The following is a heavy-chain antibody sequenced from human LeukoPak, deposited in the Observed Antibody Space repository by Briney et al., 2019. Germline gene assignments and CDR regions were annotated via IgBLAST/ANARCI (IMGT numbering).Heavy chain of an antibody. CDR2: ISAYNGNT. J-gene: IGHJ4*02. V-gene: IGHV1-18*01. CDR3: AREGEDYYDSSGYYPPWNY. Sequence: GASVKVSCKASGYTFTSYGISWVRQAPGQGLEWMGWISAYNGNTNYAQKLQGRVTMTTDTSTSTAYMELRSLRSDDTAVYYCAREGEDYYDSSGYYPPWNYWGQGTLVTVSS. D-gene: IGHD3-22*01. CDR1: GYTFTSYG.